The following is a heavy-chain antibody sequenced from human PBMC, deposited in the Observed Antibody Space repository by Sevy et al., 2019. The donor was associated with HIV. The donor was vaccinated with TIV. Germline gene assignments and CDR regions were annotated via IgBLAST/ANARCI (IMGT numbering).Heavy chain of an antibody. CDR1: GFTFSSYW. CDR2: IKQDGSEK. D-gene: IGHD2-2*01. Sequence: GGSLRLSCAASGFTFSSYWMSWVRQAPGKGLEWVANIKQDGSEKYYVDSVKGRFTISRDNAKNSLYLQMNSLRAEDRAGYYCARGGYCSSTSCRLGYYYGMDVWGQGTTVTVSS. J-gene: IGHJ6*02. V-gene: IGHV3-7*01. CDR3: ARGGYCSSTSCRLGYYYGMDV.